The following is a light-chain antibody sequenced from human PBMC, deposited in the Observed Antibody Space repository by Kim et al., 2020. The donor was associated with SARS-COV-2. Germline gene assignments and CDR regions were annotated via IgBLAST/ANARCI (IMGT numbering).Light chain of an antibody. Sequence: VSVGDRVTINCRASQGITNSLAWYQQKPGKVPQRLIYAASALQSGVPSRFSGSGYGTDFTLTISSLQPEDVATYYCQKYNSATWTFGQGTKVDIK. J-gene: IGKJ1*01. CDR3: QKYNSATWT. CDR2: AAS. V-gene: IGKV1-27*01. CDR1: QGITNS.